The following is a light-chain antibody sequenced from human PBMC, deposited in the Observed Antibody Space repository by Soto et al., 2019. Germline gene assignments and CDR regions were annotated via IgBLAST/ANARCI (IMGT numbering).Light chain of an antibody. CDR2: DAS. CDR3: QQYKHYWT. V-gene: IGKV1-5*01. Sequence: DIQMTQSPSTLSASVGDRVTITCRASQSISSWLAWYQQKPGKAPKVLIYDASSLESGVPSRFSGSGSGTEFSLTISSLQPDDFATYYGQQYKHYWTCGQGTMVEIK. CDR1: QSISSW. J-gene: IGKJ1*01.